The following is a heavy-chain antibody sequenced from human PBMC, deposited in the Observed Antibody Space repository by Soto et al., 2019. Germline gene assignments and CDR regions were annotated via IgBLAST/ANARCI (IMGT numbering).Heavy chain of an antibody. CDR1: GFTFSDYY. V-gene: IGHV3-11*04. Sequence: GGSLRLSCAASGFTFSDYYMSWIRQAPGKGLEWVSYISSSSRTIYYADPVKGRYTISRDNAKNALYLQMNSLRAEDTAVYYCARGQEGELWCGAINWFDPWGQGTLVTVSS. D-gene: IGHD3-10*01. CDR3: ARGQEGELWCGAINWFDP. CDR2: ISSSSRTI. J-gene: IGHJ5*02.